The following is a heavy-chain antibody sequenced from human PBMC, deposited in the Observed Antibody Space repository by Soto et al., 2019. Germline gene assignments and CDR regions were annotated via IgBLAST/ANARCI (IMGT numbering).Heavy chain of an antibody. D-gene: IGHD3-10*01. CDR1: GGSISSGGYY. CDR2: IYYSGST. CDR3: ARESRESGFDY. Sequence: PSETLSLTCTVSGGSISSGGYYWSWIRQHPGKGLEWIGYIYYSGSTYYNPSLKSRVTISVDTSKNQFSLKLSSVTAADTAVYYCARESRESGFDYWGQGTLVTVSS. J-gene: IGHJ4*02. V-gene: IGHV4-31*03.